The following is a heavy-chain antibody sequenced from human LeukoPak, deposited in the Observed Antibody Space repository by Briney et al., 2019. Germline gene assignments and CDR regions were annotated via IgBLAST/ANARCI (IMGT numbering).Heavy chain of an antibody. CDR2: INHSGST. J-gene: IGHJ6*02. CDR1: GGSFSGYY. CDR3: ARVRYYGSGRLYYYYGMDV. D-gene: IGHD3-10*01. Sequence: SETLSLTCAVYGGSFSGYYWSWIRQPPGKGLEWIGEINHSGSTNYNPSLKSRVTISVDTSKNQFSLKLSSVTAADTAVYYCARVRYYGSGRLYYYYGMDVWGQGTTVTVSS. V-gene: IGHV4-34*01.